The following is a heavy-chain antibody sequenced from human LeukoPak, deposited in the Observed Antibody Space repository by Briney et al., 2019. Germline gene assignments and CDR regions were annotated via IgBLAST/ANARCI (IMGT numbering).Heavy chain of an antibody. Sequence: GGSLRLSCAASGFTFSSYSMNWVRQAPGKGLEWVSSISSSSSYIYYADSVKGRFTISRYNAKNSLYLQMNSLRAEDTAVYYCASGYSGYDSGRGTGYWGQGTLVTVSS. J-gene: IGHJ4*02. CDR1: GFTFSSYS. CDR2: ISSSSSYI. V-gene: IGHV3-21*01. CDR3: ASGYSGYDSGRGTGY. D-gene: IGHD5-12*01.